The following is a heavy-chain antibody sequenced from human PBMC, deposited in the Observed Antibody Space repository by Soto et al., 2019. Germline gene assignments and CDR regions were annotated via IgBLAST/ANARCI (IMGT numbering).Heavy chain of an antibody. CDR2: IIPVFGTT. CDR1: GGLFSSFA. CDR3: ARGGGPYVWFNEF. Sequence: SVKVSCKDSGGLFSSFAISWVRQAPGQGLEWMGGIIPVFGTTNYAQKFQGRVTITADESTNTAYMELSSLTSDDTAMYYCARGGGPYVWFNEFWGQGTQVTVYS. J-gene: IGHJ4*02. V-gene: IGHV1-69*13. D-gene: IGHD3-16*01.